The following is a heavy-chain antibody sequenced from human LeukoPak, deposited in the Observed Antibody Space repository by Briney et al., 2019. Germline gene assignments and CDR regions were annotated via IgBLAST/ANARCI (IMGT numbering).Heavy chain of an antibody. CDR2: INHDGSST. Sequence: GGSLRLSCAASGFTFSNYWMDWVHQAPGKGLVWVSGINHDGSSTIYADSVKGRFTISRDIANNTVYLQMSGLRAEDTAVYYCTSLGSQRYRDYWGQGTLVTVSS. D-gene: IGHD1-26*01. J-gene: IGHJ4*02. CDR1: GFTFSNYW. V-gene: IGHV3-74*01. CDR3: TSLGSQRYRDY.